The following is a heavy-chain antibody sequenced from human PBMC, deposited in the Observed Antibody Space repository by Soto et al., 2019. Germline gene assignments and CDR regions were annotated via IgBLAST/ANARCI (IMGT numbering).Heavy chain of an antibody. J-gene: IGHJ6*02. CDR1: GFTFSSYA. CDR3: AKGMIVVEYYYYGMDV. D-gene: IGHD2-2*01. Sequence: EVQLLESGGGLVQPGGSLRLSCAASGFTFSSYAMSWVRQAPGKGLEWVSAISGSGGSTYYADSVKGRFTISRDNSKNTLYLQKNSLRAEDTAVYYCAKGMIVVEYYYYGMDVWGQGTTVTVSS. CDR2: ISGSGGST. V-gene: IGHV3-23*01.